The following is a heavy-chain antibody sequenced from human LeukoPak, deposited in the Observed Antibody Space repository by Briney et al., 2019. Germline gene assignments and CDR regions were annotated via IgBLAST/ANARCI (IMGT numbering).Heavy chain of an antibody. CDR1: GGTFSSYA. D-gene: IGHD3-22*01. CDR3: ASSYYDSSGYWFDP. J-gene: IGHJ5*02. CDR2: IIPIFGTA. Sequence: SVKVSCKASGGTFSSYAISWVRQAPGQGLEWMGGIIPIFGTANYALKFQGRVTITADESTSTAYMELSSLRPEDTAVYYCASSYYDSSGYWFDPWGQGTLVTVSS. V-gene: IGHV1-69*13.